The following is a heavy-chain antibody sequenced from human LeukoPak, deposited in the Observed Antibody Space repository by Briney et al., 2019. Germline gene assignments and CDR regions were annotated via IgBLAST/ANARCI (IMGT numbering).Heavy chain of an antibody. J-gene: IGHJ4*02. CDR2: ISSSSSYI. D-gene: IGHD7-27*01. V-gene: IGHV3-21*01. CDR1: GFTFSIYG. CDR3: ARADWGSVDY. Sequence: GGSLRLSCAASGFTFSIYGMNWVRQAPGKGLEWVSFISSSSSYIYYADSVKGRFTISRDNAKNSLYLQMNSLRAEDTAVYYCARADWGSVDYWGQGTLVTVSS.